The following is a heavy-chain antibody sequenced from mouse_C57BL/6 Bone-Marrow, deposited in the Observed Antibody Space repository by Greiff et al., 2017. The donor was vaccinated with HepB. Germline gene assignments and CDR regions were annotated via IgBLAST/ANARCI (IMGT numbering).Heavy chain of an antibody. D-gene: IGHD1-1*01. CDR2: IVPENGDT. CDR3: TTSIHYYGSRGFAY. V-gene: IGHV14-4*01. Sequence: VQLKESGAELVRPGASVKLSCTASGFNIKDDYMHWVKQRPEQGLEWIGWIVPENGDTEYASKFQGKATITADTSSNTAYLQLSSLTSEDTAVYYCTTSIHYYGSRGFAYWGQGTLVTVSA. CDR1: GFNIKDDY. J-gene: IGHJ3*01.